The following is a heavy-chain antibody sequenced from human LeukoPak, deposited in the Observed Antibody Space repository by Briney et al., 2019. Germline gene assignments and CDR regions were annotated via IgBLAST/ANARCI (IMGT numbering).Heavy chain of an antibody. D-gene: IGHD1-26*01. Sequence: SSQTLSLTCTVSGGSISSGDYYWSWVRQPPGKGLEWIGYIYYSGSTYHNPSLKSRVTISVDASKNQFSLKLSSVTAADTAVYYCARQEWELTFLFDYWGQGTLVTVSS. V-gene: IGHV4-30-4*08. CDR1: GGSISSGDYY. CDR3: ARQEWELTFLFDY. J-gene: IGHJ4*02. CDR2: IYYSGST.